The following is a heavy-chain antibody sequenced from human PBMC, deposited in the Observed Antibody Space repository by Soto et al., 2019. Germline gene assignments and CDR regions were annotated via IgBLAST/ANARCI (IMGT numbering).Heavy chain of an antibody. D-gene: IGHD1-1*01. V-gene: IGHV1-69*02. CDR1: GGTFSSYT. CDR2: IIPILGIA. J-gene: IGHJ6*03. CDR3: ARGRVQAQYYYYMDV. Sequence: ASVKVSCKASGGTFSSYTISWVRQAPGQGLEWMGRIIPILGIANYAQKFQGRVTITADKSTSTAYMELSSLRSEDTAVYYCARGRVQAQYYYYMDVWGKGTTVTVSS.